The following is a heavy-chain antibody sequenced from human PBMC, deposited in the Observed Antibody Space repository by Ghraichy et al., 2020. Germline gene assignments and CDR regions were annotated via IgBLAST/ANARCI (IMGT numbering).Heavy chain of an antibody. V-gene: IGHV4-39*01. Sequence: SQTLSLTCTVSGGSISSNYYYWGWVRQTPGKGLEWIGSIYYSGSTYYNPSLKSRVMVFVDASKNQFSLRLYSVTAANTAVYYCARHCSGGSCYSRDGMDVWGKGTTVTVSS. CDR3: ARHCSGGSCYSRDGMDV. J-gene: IGHJ6*04. CDR2: IYYSGST. D-gene: IGHD2-15*01. CDR1: GGSISSNYYY.